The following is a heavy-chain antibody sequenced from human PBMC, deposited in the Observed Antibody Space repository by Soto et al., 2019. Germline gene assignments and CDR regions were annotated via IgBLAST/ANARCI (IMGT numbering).Heavy chain of an antibody. V-gene: IGHV4-30-2*01. Sequence: QLQLQESGSGLVKPSQTLSLTCAVSGGSISSGGYSWSWIRQPPGKGLEWTGYIYHSGSTYYNPSLKGRVTISVDRSKNQFSLKLSSVAAAETAVYYCARAIPYYYDSSGYYYFDYWGQGTLVTVSS. CDR3: ARAIPYYYDSSGYYYFDY. D-gene: IGHD3-22*01. CDR1: GGSISSGGYS. CDR2: IYHSGST. J-gene: IGHJ4*02.